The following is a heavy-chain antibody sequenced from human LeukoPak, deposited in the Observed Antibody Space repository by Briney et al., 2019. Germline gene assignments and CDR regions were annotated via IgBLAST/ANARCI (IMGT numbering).Heavy chain of an antibody. CDR1: GFAFSSYE. D-gene: IGHD5-18*01. J-gene: IGHJ4*02. CDR2: IGSSGSTI. CDR3: ARVLDSYGYFYLDY. V-gene: IGHV3-48*03. Sequence: GGSLRLSCAASGFAFSSYEMNWVRQAPGKGLEWVSYIGSSGSTIYYADSVKGRFTISRDNAKNSLYLQMNSLRAEDTAVYYCARVLDSYGYFYLDYWGQGTLVTVSS.